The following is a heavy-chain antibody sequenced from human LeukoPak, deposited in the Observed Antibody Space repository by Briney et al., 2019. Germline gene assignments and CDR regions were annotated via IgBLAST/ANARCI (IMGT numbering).Heavy chain of an antibody. D-gene: IGHD3-10*01. CDR2: INPNSGGT. V-gene: IGHV1-2*04. CDR3: ARAYGSGSYSPLHY. Sequence: GASVKVSCKASGYTFNRYYIHWGRQAPGQGLEWMGWINPNSGGTNYAQKFQEWVTMTRDTSITTVYMELSRLRSDDTAVYYCARAYGSGSYSPLHYWGQGTLVTVSS. CDR1: GYTFNRYY. J-gene: IGHJ4*02.